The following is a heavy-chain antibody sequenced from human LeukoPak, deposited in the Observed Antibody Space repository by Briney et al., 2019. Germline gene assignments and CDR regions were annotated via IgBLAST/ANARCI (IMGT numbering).Heavy chain of an antibody. J-gene: IGHJ5*02. Sequence: SETLSLTCTVSGGSISSSSYYWGWIRQPPGKGLEWIGSIYYSGSTYYNPSLKSRVTISVDTSKNQFSLKLSSVTAADTAVYYCARSPGEFENWFDPWGQGTLVTVSS. CDR3: ARSPGEFENWFDP. V-gene: IGHV4-39*01. CDR2: IYYSGST. CDR1: GGSISSSSYY. D-gene: IGHD3-10*01.